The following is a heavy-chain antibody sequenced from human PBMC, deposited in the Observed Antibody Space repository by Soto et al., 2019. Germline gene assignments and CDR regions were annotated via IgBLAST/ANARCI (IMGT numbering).Heavy chain of an antibody. J-gene: IGHJ5*01. V-gene: IGHV3-23*01. D-gene: IGHD2-21*01. CDR3: ARRSYGDAGWFDS. CDR2: VTSDGSNT. Sequence: PGGSLRLSCAASGLTFNKFSMCWVRQAPGKGLEWVSTVTSDGSNTYYADSVKGRFTISRDNSKNTLFLQMNSLRAEDTAVYYCARRSYGDAGWFDSWGQGTLVTVSS. CDR1: GLTFNKFS.